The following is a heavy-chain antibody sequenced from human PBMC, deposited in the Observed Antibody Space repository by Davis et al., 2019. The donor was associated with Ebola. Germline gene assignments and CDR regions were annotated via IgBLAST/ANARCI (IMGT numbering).Heavy chain of an antibody. Sequence: PGGSLRLSCTVSGGSISSYYWSWIRQPPGKGLEWIGYIYYSGSTNYNPSLKSRVTISVDTSKNQFSLKLSSVTAADTAVYYCARWSSGWYDVGSGFDPWGQGTLVTVSS. D-gene: IGHD6-19*01. CDR2: IYYSGST. V-gene: IGHV4-59*01. J-gene: IGHJ5*02. CDR1: GGSISSYY. CDR3: ARWSSGWYDVGSGFDP.